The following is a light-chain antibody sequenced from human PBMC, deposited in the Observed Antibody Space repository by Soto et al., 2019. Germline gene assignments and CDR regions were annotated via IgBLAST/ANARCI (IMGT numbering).Light chain of an antibody. CDR3: CSYAGGYTWV. CDR1: SSDVGGYNY. CDR2: DVS. J-gene: IGLJ1*01. V-gene: IGLV2-11*01. Sequence: ALTQPRSVSGSPGQSVTMSCTGTSSDVGGYNYVSWYQQHPGKAPKLMIYDVSKRPSGVPDRFSGSKSGNTASLTISGLQAEDEADYYCCSYAGGYTWVFGTGTKLTVL.